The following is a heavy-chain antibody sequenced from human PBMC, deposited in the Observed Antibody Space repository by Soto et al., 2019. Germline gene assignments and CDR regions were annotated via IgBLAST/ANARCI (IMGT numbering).Heavy chain of an antibody. CDR3: ARGDYDFWSGYQAAFDI. Sequence: LSLTFAVSGCSISSGGYSWSWIRQPPGKGLEWIGYIYHSGSTYYNPSLKSRVTMSVDRSKNQFSLKLSSVTAADTAVYYCARGDYDFWSGYQAAFDIWGQGTMVTVS. CDR1: GCSISSGGYS. V-gene: IGHV4-30-2*01. D-gene: IGHD3-3*01. J-gene: IGHJ3*02. CDR2: IYHSGST.